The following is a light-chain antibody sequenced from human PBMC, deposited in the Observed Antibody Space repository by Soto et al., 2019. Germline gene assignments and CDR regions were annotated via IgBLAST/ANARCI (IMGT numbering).Light chain of an antibody. CDR2: GAS. V-gene: IGKV3-20*01. CDR1: QSVSSSF. J-gene: IGKJ5*01. Sequence: EIVLTQSPGTLSLSPGERATLSCRASQSVSSSFLAWYQQKHGQAPRLLIYGASSRATGIPDRFSSSGSGRDFTLTISRLEPEDFAVYYCQQYGSSPITFGQGTRLEIK. CDR3: QQYGSSPIT.